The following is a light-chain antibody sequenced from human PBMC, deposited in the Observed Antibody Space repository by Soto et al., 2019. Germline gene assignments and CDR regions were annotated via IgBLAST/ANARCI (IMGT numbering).Light chain of an antibody. V-gene: IGLV4-69*01. Sequence: QLVLTQSPSASASLGASVTLTCTLSSGHSAYAVAWHQQQPEKGPRYLMKVKSDGSHSKGDGIPDRFSGSSSGAERYLTVSSLQSEDEAEYYCQTWAAGVIFGGGTQLTVL. CDR2: VKSDGSH. CDR3: QTWAAGVI. CDR1: SGHSAYA. J-gene: IGLJ2*01.